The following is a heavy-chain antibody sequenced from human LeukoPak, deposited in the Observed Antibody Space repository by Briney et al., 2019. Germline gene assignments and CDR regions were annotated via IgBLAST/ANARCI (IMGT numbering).Heavy chain of an antibody. V-gene: IGHV4-4*07. J-gene: IGHJ3*02. CDR1: GGSMSSYY. CDR2: VYTSGNT. CDR3: ARGLSHSKDI. Sequence: SETLSLTCTVSGGSMSSYYWSWIRQPAGKGLEWIGRVYTSGNTNYNPSLKSRVTMSVDTSKNQLSLKLTSVTAADTAVYYCARGLSHSKDIWGQGTMVAVSS.